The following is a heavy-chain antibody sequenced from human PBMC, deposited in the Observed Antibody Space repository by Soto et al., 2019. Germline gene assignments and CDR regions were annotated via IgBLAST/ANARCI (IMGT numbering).Heavy chain of an antibody. CDR2: IHSSGSI. CDR3: ARDLDGIHDDNRGAYPRHG. V-gene: IGHV4-30-4*01. J-gene: IGHJ1*01. D-gene: IGHD3-22*01. CDR1: GGSISSDDYY. Sequence: SETLSLTCTVSGGSISSDDYYWIWIRQAPGRGLEWIGYIHSSGSIYYNPSLKSRATMSIDTARNQFSLKVSSVTVADTAVYYCARDLDGIHDDNRGAYPRHGWGQGRMVT.